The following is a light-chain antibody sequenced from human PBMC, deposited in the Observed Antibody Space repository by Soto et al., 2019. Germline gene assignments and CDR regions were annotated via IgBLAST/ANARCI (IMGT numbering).Light chain of an antibody. V-gene: IGKV3-15*01. CDR2: SAS. Sequence: EIVMTQSPATLSVSPGERATLSCRASQSVNSDLAWYQQKPGQAPRLLIYSASTWATGIPARFSGSGSGTEFTLTISSLQSEDFAIYYCQQYNMWPITFGQGTRLEIK. J-gene: IGKJ5*01. CDR3: QQYNMWPIT. CDR1: QSVNSD.